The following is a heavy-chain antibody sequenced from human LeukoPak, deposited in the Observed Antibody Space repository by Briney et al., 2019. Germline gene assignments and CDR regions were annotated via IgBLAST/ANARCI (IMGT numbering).Heavy chain of an antibody. CDR1: GGSISNYY. V-gene: IGHV4-59*01. CDR2: IYYSGST. Sequence: PSETLSLTCTVSGGSISNYYWSWIRQPPGKGLEWIGYIYYSGSTNYNPSLKSRVTISVDTSKNQFSLKLSSVTAADTAVYYCARGALVPAAIFRAFDIWGQGTMVTVSS. J-gene: IGHJ3*02. CDR3: ARGALVPAAIFRAFDI. D-gene: IGHD2-2*01.